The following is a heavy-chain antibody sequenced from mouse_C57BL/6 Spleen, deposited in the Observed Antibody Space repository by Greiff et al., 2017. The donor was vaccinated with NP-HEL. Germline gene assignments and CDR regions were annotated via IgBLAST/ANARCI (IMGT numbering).Heavy chain of an antibody. D-gene: IGHD2-3*01. CDR2: INYDGSST. J-gene: IGHJ1*03. CDR3: ARGHGYYVGWYFDV. Sequence: EVMLVESEGGLVQPGSSMKLSCTASGFTFSDYYMAWVRQVPEKGLEWVANINYDGSSTYYLDSLKSRFIISRDNAKNILYLQMSSLKSEDTATYYCARGHGYYVGWYFDVWGTGTTVTVSS. V-gene: IGHV5-16*01. CDR1: GFTFSDYY.